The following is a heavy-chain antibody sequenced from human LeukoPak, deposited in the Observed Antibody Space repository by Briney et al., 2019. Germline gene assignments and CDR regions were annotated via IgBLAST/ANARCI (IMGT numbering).Heavy chain of an antibody. D-gene: IGHD3-10*01. J-gene: IGHJ4*02. CDR1: EFTFSSYG. CDR2: IWYDGSNK. CDR3: CRTNGSGSYWFVDY. Sequence: GRSLRLSCAASEFTFSSYGMHWVRQAPGKGLEWVAVIWYDGSNKYYADSVKGRFTISRDNSKNTLYLQMNSLRAEDTAVYYCCRTNGSGSYWFVDYWGQGTLVTVSS. V-gene: IGHV3-33*01.